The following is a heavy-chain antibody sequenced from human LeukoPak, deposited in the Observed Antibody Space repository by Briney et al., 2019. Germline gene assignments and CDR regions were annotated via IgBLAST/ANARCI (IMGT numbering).Heavy chain of an antibody. Sequence: SETLSLTCAVYGGSFSGYYWSWIRQPPGKGLEWIGEINHSGSTNYNPSFKSRDTISVDTSKNQFSLKLSSVTAADTAVYYCARVTMIVVVNWFDPWGQGTLVTVSS. CDR1: GGSFSGYY. J-gene: IGHJ5*02. V-gene: IGHV4-34*01. CDR3: ARVTMIVVVNWFDP. CDR2: INHSGST. D-gene: IGHD3-22*01.